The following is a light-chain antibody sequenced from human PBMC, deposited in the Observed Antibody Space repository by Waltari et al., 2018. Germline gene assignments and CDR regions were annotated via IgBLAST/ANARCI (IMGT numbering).Light chain of an antibody. J-gene: IGKJ5*01. CDR2: AAS. V-gene: IGKV1-NL1*01. Sequence: DIQMAQSPSSLSASVGDRVTITCRASQGLLNSLAWYQQKPGKAPKLLLYAASRLESGVPSRFSGSGSGTDYTLTISSVQPEDFATYHCQQYYSILTTFGQGTRLEI. CDR3: QQYYSILTT. CDR1: QGLLNS.